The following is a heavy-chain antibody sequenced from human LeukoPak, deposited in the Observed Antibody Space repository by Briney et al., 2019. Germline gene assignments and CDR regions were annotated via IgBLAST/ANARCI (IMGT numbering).Heavy chain of an antibody. D-gene: IGHD5-18*01. Sequence: PGGSLRLSCAVSGFTFSSYSMNWVRQAPGKGLEWASSISSSSSYIYYADSVKRRFTISRDNAKNALYLQMNSRGAEETAVYYCGRETGYSSAYWGQGTLVTVSS. V-gene: IGHV3-21*01. CDR2: ISSSSSYI. CDR1: GFTFSSYS. CDR3: GRETGYSSAY. J-gene: IGHJ4*02.